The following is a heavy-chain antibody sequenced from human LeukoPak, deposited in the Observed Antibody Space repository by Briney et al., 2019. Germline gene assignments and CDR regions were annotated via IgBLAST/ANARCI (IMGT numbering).Heavy chain of an antibody. D-gene: IGHD6-19*01. CDR1: GFIFSSYD. J-gene: IGHJ4*02. V-gene: IGHV3-13*01. CDR2: IGTAGGT. CDR3: ARVRSDSNGWYHVLD. Sequence: GGSLRLSCAASGFIFSSYDMHWVRQGTGKSLEWVSAIGTAGGTHYAGSVKGRFTISRENAKNSLYLQMNSLTAGDTAVYYCARVRSDSNGWYHVLDWGQGTLVTVSS.